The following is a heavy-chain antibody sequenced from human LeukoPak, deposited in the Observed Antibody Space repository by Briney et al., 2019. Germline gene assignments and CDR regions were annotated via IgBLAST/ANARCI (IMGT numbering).Heavy chain of an antibody. V-gene: IGHV1-2*02. Sequence: ASVKVSCKASGYTFTGYYMHWVRQAPGQGLEWMGWINPNSGGTNYAQKFQGRVTMTRDTSISTAYMELSRLRSDDTAVYYCARDFSFSYDSSGYYRYWGQGTLVTVSS. D-gene: IGHD3-22*01. CDR3: ARDFSFSYDSSGYYRY. CDR2: INPNSGGT. CDR1: GYTFTGYY. J-gene: IGHJ4*01.